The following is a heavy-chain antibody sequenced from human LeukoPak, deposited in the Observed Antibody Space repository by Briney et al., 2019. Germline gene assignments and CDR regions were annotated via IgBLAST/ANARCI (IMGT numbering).Heavy chain of an antibody. Sequence: GGSLRLSCAASGFIFNSYAMSWVRQAPGKGLEWVSAISGGGGSTYYADSVKGRFTISRDNSKNTLYLQMNSLRVEDTAVYYCAKDNIALGAPNCLDYWGQGPLVTVSA. CDR1: GFIFNSYA. D-gene: IGHD1-26*01. J-gene: IGHJ4*02. V-gene: IGHV3-23*01. CDR3: AKDNIALGAPNCLDY. CDR2: ISGGGGST.